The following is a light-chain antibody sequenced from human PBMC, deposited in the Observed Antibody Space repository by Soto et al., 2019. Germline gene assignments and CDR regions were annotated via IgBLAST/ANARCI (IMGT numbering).Light chain of an antibody. Sequence: EIVMTQSPATLSVSPGERATRSCRASQGVSSNLAWYQQKPGQAPRLLIYGASTRATGIPARFSGSGSGTEFTLTISSLQSEDFAVYYCQQYNNWPPERTFGGGTKVDI. J-gene: IGKJ4*01. CDR1: QGVSSN. V-gene: IGKV3-15*01. CDR2: GAS. CDR3: QQYNNWPPERT.